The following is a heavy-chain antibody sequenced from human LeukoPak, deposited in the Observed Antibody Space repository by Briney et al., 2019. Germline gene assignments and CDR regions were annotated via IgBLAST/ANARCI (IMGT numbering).Heavy chain of an antibody. J-gene: IGHJ4*02. CDR3: ARGARGYYYDSSGYYPLDY. Sequence: PSETLPLTCAVYGGSFSGYYWSWIRQPPGKGLEWIGEINHSGSTNYNPSLKSRVTISVDTSKNQFSLKLSSVTAADTAVYYCARGARGYYYDSSGYYPLDYWGQGTLVTVSS. V-gene: IGHV4-34*01. D-gene: IGHD3-22*01. CDR2: INHSGST. CDR1: GGSFSGYY.